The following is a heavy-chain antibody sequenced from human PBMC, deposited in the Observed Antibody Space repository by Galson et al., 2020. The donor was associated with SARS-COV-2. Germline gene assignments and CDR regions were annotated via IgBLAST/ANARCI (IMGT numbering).Heavy chain of an antibody. Sequence: SETRYLSCTVSGGSISGYYWTWIRQPPGKRLEWIGNIYYTGSTKYNPSLKSRVTISVDTSKNQFSLNLRSVTAADTAVYFCARDTPNYGEDVWGQGTTVTVSS. D-gene: IGHD2-15*01. CDR1: GGSISGYY. V-gene: IGHV4-59*08. CDR2: IYYTGST. CDR3: ARDTPNYGEDV. J-gene: IGHJ6*02.